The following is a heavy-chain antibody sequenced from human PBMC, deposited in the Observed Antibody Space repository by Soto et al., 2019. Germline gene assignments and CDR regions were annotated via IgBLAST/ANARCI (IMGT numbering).Heavy chain of an antibody. Sequence: PSETLSLTCTVSGDSISSYYCCWIWLPPGKGLEWIGNIYYSGTTNYNPSPKIEVPISVDTSKNKFSLDLNPVTAAATELHYCAGRRGPAWFDTWGQGTLVTVSS. CDR1: GDSISSYY. D-gene: IGHD2-2*01. CDR3: AGRRGPAWFDT. V-gene: IGHV4-59*01. J-gene: IGHJ5*02. CDR2: IYYSGTT.